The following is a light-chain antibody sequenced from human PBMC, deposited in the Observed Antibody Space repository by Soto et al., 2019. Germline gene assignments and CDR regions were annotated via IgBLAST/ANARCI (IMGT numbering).Light chain of an antibody. CDR3: QCYDRSLSGSV. J-gene: IGLJ2*01. Sequence: QAVVTQPPSVSGAPGQRVTISCTGTRSNIGADYDVHWYQHLPGAAPKLLIFDNTKRPSGVPDRFSASKSGTSASLAITGLLAEDEADYYCQCYDRSLSGSVFGGGTKLTVL. V-gene: IGLV1-40*01. CDR2: DNT. CDR1: RSNIGADYD.